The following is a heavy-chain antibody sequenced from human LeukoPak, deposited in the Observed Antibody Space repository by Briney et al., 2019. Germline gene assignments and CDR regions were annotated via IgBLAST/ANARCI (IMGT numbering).Heavy chain of an antibody. D-gene: IGHD5-12*01. V-gene: IGHV4-4*02. CDR3: ARGNSGYSGYDLDY. J-gene: IGHJ4*02. Sequence: SETLSLTCAVSGGSISSSNWWSWVRQPPGKGLEWIGEIYHSGSTNYNPSLKSRVTISVDKSKNQFSLKLSSVTAADTAVYYCARGNSGYSGYDLDYWGQGTLVTVSS. CDR2: IYHSGST. CDR1: GGSISSSNW.